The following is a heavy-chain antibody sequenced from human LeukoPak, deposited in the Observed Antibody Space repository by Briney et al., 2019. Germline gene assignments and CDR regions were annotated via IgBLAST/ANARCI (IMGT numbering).Heavy chain of an antibody. CDR2: TYYRSKWYN. V-gene: IGHV6-1*01. CDR1: GDSVSSNSAT. Sequence: SQTLSLTCTILGDSVSSNSATWNWIRQSPSRGLEWLGRTYYRSKWYNDYAVSVKSRITINPDTSKNHFSLQLNSVTPEDTAVYYCARVQLRYFDWLFDFWGQGTLVTVSS. CDR3: ARVQLRYFDWLFDF. D-gene: IGHD3-9*01. J-gene: IGHJ5*01.